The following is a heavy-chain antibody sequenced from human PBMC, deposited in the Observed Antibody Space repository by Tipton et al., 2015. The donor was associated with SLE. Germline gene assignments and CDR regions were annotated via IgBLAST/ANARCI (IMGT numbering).Heavy chain of an antibody. J-gene: IGHJ4*02. Sequence: GLVKPSQTLSLTCTVSGGSISSGDYYWSWIRQPPGKGLEWIGEINHSGSTNYNPSLKSRVTISVDTSKNQFSLKLSSVTAADTAVYYCARRARYDFWSGYYSPDYWGQGTLVTVSS. CDR1: GGSISSGDYY. D-gene: IGHD3-3*01. V-gene: IGHV4-39*07. CDR3: ARRARYDFWSGYYSPDY. CDR2: INHSGST.